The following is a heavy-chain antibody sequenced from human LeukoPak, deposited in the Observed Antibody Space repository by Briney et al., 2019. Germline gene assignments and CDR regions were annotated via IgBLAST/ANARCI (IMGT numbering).Heavy chain of an antibody. CDR1: GYTFTGYY. CDR2: INPNSGGT. V-gene: IGHV1-2*04. D-gene: IGHD3-9*01. Sequence: ASVKVSCKASGYTFTGYYMHWVRQAPGQGLEWMGWINPNSGGTNYAQKFQGWVTMTRDTSISTAYMELSRLRSDDTAVYYCARGGNDILTAYPSGTYNWFDPWGQGTLVTVSS. J-gene: IGHJ5*02. CDR3: ARGGNDILTAYPSGTYNWFDP.